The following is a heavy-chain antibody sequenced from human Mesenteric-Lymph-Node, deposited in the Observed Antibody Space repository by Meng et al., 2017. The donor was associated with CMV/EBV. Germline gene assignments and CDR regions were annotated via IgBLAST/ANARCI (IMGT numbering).Heavy chain of an antibody. J-gene: IGHJ6*02. D-gene: IGHD4-11*01. CDR2: IRLSSSST. V-gene: IGHV3-21*06. CDR3: ARWGGVTSPSYSNYDYYYYGMDV. CDR1: GIPVRGHS. Sequence: GESLKISCAVSGIPVRGHSMNWVRQAPGRGLEWVASIRLSSSSTYYADSVKGRFTISRDNAKNSLNLQMNSLRAEDTAVYYCARWGGVTSPSYSNYDYYYYGMDVWGQGTTVTVSS.